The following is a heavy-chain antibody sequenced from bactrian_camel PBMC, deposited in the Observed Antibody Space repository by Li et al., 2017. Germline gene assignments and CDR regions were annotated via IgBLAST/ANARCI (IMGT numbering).Heavy chain of an antibody. J-gene: IGHJ4*01. Sequence: HVQLVESGGGSVQTGGSLRLSCVVSENNYQSYCWFRKALGKQREGVAGISFDDDTWYDGSVKGRFTIYRDNAKKTLYLQMNNLKTEDTAMYYCAYDLPRYCALKVVTTRTRKYGQGTQVTVS. CDR1: ENNYQS. CDR2: ISFDDDT. V-gene: IGHV3S53*01. D-gene: IGHD5*01.